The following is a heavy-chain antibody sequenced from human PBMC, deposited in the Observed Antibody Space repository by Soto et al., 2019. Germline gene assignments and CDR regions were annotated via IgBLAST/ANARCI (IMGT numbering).Heavy chain of an antibody. Sequence: ASVKVSCKASGYTFTSYDINWVRKATGQGLEWMGWMNPNSGNTGYAQKFQGRVTMTRNTSISTAYMELSSLRSEDTAVYYCARGPQYYDFWSGYPLPPIFYYYYYMDVWGKGTTVTVSS. D-gene: IGHD3-3*01. V-gene: IGHV1-8*01. CDR3: ARGPQYYDFWSGYPLPPIFYYYYYMDV. CDR2: MNPNSGNT. CDR1: GYTFTSYD. J-gene: IGHJ6*03.